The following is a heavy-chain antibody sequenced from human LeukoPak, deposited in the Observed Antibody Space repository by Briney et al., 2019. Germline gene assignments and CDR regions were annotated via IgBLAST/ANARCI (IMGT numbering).Heavy chain of an antibody. CDR1: GGSISSGSYY. CDR3: ARDGYSSSWYEYNWFDP. D-gene: IGHD6-13*01. Sequence: PSQTLSLTCTVSGGSISSGSYYWSWIRQPAGKGLEWIGRIYTSGSTNYNPSLKSRVTISVDTSKNRFSLKLSSVTAADTAVYYCARDGYSSSWYEYNWFDPWGQGTLVTVSS. CDR2: IYTSGST. J-gene: IGHJ5*02. V-gene: IGHV4-61*02.